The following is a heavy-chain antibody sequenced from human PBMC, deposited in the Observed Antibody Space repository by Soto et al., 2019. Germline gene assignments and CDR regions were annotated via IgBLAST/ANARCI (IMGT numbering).Heavy chain of an antibody. CDR3: AKASYSSGWSGAEYFQH. CDR2: ISWNSGSI. D-gene: IGHD6-19*01. Sequence: EVQLVESGGGLVQPGRSLRLSCAASGFTFDDYAMHWVRQAPGKGLEWVSGISWNSGSIGYADSVKGRFTISRDNAKISLYLQMNSLRAEDTALYYCAKASYSSGWSGAEYFQHWGQGTLVTVSS. CDR1: GFTFDDYA. V-gene: IGHV3-9*01. J-gene: IGHJ1*01.